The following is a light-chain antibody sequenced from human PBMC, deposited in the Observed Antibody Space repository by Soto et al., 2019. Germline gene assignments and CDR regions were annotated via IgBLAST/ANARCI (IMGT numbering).Light chain of an antibody. CDR1: SSDVGGYNY. CDR2: EVS. Sequence: QSALTQPASVSGSPGQSITISCIGTSSDVGGYNYVSWYQQHPGTSPKLKINEVSNRPSGVSNRFSGSKSGNTASLIISGLRAEDEGDYYCSSYTARSTWVFGGGTKLTVL. CDR3: SSYTARSTWV. V-gene: IGLV2-14*01. J-gene: IGLJ3*02.